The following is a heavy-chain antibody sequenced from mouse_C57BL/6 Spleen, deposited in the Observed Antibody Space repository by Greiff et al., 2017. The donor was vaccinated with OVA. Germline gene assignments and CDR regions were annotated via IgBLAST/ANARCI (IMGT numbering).Heavy chain of an antibody. CDR2: IDPETGGT. Sequence: VQLQQSGAELVRPGASVTLSCKASGYTFTDYEMHWVKQTPVHGLEWIGAIDPETGGTAYNQKFKGKAILTADKSSSTAYMELRSLTSEDSAVYYCTRFITTVVAYYFDYWGQGTTLTVSS. CDR1: GYTFTDYE. D-gene: IGHD1-1*01. CDR3: TRFITTVVAYYFDY. V-gene: IGHV1-15*01. J-gene: IGHJ2*01.